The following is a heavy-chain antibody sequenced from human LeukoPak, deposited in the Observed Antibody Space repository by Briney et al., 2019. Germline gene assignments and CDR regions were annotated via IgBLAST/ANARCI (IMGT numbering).Heavy chain of an antibody. V-gene: IGHV4-34*01. CDR2: INHSGST. CDR1: GGSISSYY. Sequence: SETLSLTCTVSGGSISSYYWSWIRQPPGEGLEWIGEINHSGSTNYNPSLKSRVTISVDTSKNQFSLKLSSVTAADTAVYYCARLGYCSSTSCYRGEYYYYYYMDVWGKGTTVTVSS. CDR3: ARLGYCSSTSCYRGEYYYYYYMDV. J-gene: IGHJ6*03. D-gene: IGHD2-2*01.